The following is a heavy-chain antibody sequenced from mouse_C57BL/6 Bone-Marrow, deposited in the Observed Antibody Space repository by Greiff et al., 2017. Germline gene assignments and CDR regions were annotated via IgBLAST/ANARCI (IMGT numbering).Heavy chain of an antibody. J-gene: IGHJ4*01. CDR3: ARGDDYDDGPYYAMDY. Sequence: EVMLVESGGGLVKPGGSLKLSCAASGFTFSSYAMSWVRQTPEKRLEWVATISDGGSYTYYPDNVKGRFTISRDNAKNNLYLQMSQLKSEDTAMYYCARGDDYDDGPYYAMDYWGQGTSVTVSS. CDR1: GFTFSSYA. D-gene: IGHD2-4*01. V-gene: IGHV5-4*03. CDR2: ISDGGSYT.